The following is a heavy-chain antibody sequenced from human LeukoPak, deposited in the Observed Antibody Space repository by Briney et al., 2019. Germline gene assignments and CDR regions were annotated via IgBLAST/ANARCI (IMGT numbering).Heavy chain of an antibody. CDR2: ISGSGGTT. J-gene: IGHJ5*02. Sequence: GGSLRLSCTASGFIFSTCAMSWVRQAPGKGLEWVSAISGSGGTTYYADSVKGRFAISRDNSKNTLYLQMNSLRAEDTAVYYCARDGWFDPWGQGTLVTVSS. V-gene: IGHV3-23*01. CDR1: GFIFSTCA. CDR3: ARDGWFDP.